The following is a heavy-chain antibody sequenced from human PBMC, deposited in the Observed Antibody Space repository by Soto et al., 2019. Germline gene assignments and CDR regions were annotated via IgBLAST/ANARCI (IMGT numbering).Heavy chain of an antibody. CDR1: GYIFTSYY. CDR3: ARTALLGDSSGYRAAIDI. CDR2: INPNSGGT. J-gene: IGHJ3*02. D-gene: IGHD3-22*01. Sequence: GASVKVSWKASGYIFTSYYIHWVRQAPGQGLEWMGWINPNSGGTNYAQKFQGWVTMTRDTSISTAYMELSRLRSDDTAVYYCARTALLGDSSGYRAAIDIWGQGTMVTVSS. V-gene: IGHV1-2*04.